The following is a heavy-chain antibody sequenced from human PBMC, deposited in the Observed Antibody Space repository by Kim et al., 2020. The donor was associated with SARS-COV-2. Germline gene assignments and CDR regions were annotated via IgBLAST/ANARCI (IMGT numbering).Heavy chain of an antibody. Sequence: SETLSLTCTVSGGSISSGGYYWSWLRQHPGKGLEWIGYIYYSGSNYYNPSLKSRVTISVDTSKNQFSLKLSPVTAEDTAEYYCARSDYYDSSGYFHYWG. CDR2: IYYSGSN. CDR1: GGSISSGGYY. V-gene: IGHV4-31*03. CDR3: ARSDYYDSSGYFHY. D-gene: IGHD3-22*01. J-gene: IGHJ4*01.